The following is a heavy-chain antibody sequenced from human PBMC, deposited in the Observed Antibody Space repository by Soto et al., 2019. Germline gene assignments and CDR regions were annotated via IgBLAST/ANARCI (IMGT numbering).Heavy chain of an antibody. CDR1: GGSISGGDYY. Sequence: ASETLSLTCTVSGGSISGGDYYWSWIRQPPGKGLEWIGYIYYSGSTYYNPSLKSRVTMTTDTSTSTAYMELRSLRSDDTAVYYCARDRSGYDEFDYWGQGTLVTVSS. D-gene: IGHD5-12*01. J-gene: IGHJ4*02. V-gene: IGHV4-30-4*02. CDR3: ARDRSGYDEFDY. CDR2: IYYSGST.